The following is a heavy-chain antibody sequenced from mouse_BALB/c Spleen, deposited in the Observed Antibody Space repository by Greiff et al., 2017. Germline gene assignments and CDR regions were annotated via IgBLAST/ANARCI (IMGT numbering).Heavy chain of an antibody. CDR1: GYTFTSYW. D-gene: IGHD2-14*01. CDR3: ASPYRYDGNYDAMDY. Sequence: VQLQQSGAELAKPGASVKMSCKASGYTFTSYWMHWVKQRPGQGLEWIGYINPSTGYTEYNQKFKDKATLTADKSSSTAYMQLSSLTSEDSAVYYCASPYRYDGNYDAMDYWGQGTSVTVSS. CDR2: INPSTGYT. J-gene: IGHJ4*01. V-gene: IGHV1-7*01.